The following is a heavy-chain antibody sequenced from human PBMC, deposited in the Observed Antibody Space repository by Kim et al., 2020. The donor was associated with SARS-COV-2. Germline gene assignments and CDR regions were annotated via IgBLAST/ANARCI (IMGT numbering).Heavy chain of an antibody. J-gene: IGHJ5*02. D-gene: IGHD1-26*01. CDR1: GFTFSSYS. CDR3: ARVPLVGATTNWFDP. Sequence: GGSLRLSCAASGFTFSSYSMNWVRQAPGKGLEWVSSISSSSSYIYYADSVKGRFTISRDNAKNSLYLQMNSLRAEDTAVYYCARVPLVGATTNWFDPWGQGTLVTVSS. V-gene: IGHV3-21*01. CDR2: ISSSSSYI.